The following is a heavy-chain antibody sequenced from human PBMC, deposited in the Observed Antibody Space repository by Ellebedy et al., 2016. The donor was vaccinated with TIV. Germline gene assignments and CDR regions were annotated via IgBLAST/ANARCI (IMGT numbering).Heavy chain of an antibody. CDR1: GFRLSTHG. CDR2: MFSAGDT. V-gene: IGHV3-66*01. D-gene: IGHD3-9*01. Sequence: GGSLRLSCVASGFRLSTHGMHWVRQAPGKGLEWVSVMFSAGDTYYADSVKGRFTISRDSSENTLYLQMNSLRAEDTAVYHCARESYDTLTGTSYGMDVWGQGTTVTVSS. J-gene: IGHJ6*02. CDR3: ARESYDTLTGTSYGMDV.